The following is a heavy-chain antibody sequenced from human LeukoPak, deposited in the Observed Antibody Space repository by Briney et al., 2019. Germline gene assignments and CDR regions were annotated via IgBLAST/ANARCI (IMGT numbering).Heavy chain of an antibody. D-gene: IGHD6-19*01. CDR2: IKPDGSEK. V-gene: IGHV3-7*05. CDR3: ARGRMAVAGSYEY. J-gene: IGHJ4*02. CDR1: GITFGSYW. Sequence: GGSLRLSCAASGITFGSYWMTWVRQAPGKGLECVANIKPDGSEKHYVDSVEGRFTISRDNAKNSLFLEMNSLRAEDTAVYYCARGRMAVAGSYEYWGQGTLVTVSS.